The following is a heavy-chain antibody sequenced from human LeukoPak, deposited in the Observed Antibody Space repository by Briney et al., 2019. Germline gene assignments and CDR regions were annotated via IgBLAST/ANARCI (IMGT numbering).Heavy chain of an antibody. CDR3: ARRPGDYYFDY. Sequence: GGSLRLSCTVSGFILNNFAMNWVRQAPGKGLEWVSVIRTSDSSAQYADSVKGRFTISRDTAKNTLYLQMNSLTAEDTAVYYCARRPGDYYFDYWGQGTLVTVSS. CDR1: GFILNNFA. CDR2: IRTSDSSA. J-gene: IGHJ4*02. D-gene: IGHD4-17*01. V-gene: IGHV3-23*01.